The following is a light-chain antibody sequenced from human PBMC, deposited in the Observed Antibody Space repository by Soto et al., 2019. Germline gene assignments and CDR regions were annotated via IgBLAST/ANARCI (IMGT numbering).Light chain of an antibody. Sequence: DIHMTQSPSSLSASVGDRVTITCRASQSISNYLNWYQQKPGKAPNLLIYIASNLHSGVPSRFSGSGSGTDFTLTISSLQPEDFATYYCQQSYSTPYTFGQGTKVDTK. CDR2: IAS. CDR3: QQSYSTPYT. CDR1: QSISNY. V-gene: IGKV1-39*01. J-gene: IGKJ2*01.